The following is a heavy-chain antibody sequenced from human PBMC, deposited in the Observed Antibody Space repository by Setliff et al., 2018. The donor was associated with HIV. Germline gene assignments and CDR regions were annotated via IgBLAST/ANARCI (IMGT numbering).Heavy chain of an antibody. CDR3: ATYSYDRSGSYYYAFDI. CDR2: VRKKTNGYTT. CDR1: GFTFSDHY. J-gene: IGHJ3*02. Sequence: QPGGSLRLSCAASGFTFSDHYMDWVRQTPGKGLEWVGRVRKKTNGYTTEYAASVKGRFTISRDDSKNSLYLQMNGLETEDTAVYYCATYSYDRSGSYYYAFDIWGQGTMVTVSS. V-gene: IGHV3-72*01. D-gene: IGHD3-22*01.